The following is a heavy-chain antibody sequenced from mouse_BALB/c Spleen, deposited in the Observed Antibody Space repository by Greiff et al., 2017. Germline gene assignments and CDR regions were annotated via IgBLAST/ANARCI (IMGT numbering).Heavy chain of an antibody. J-gene: IGHJ2*01. CDR3: ARGQDYGYYFDY. CDR1: GFTFSSYA. V-gene: IGHV5-6-5*01. Sequence: EVQLVESGGGLVKPGGSLKLSCAASGFTFSSYAMSWVRQTPEKRLEWVASISSGGSTYYPDSVKGRFTISRDNARNILYLQMSSLRSEDTAMYYCARGQDYGYYFDYWGQGTTLTVSS. D-gene: IGHD2-2*01. CDR2: ISSGGST.